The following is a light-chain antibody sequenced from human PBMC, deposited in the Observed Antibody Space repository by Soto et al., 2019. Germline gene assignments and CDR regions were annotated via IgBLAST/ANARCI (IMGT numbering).Light chain of an antibody. Sequence: EIVMTQSPATLSVSPGELATLSFSASQPIINALAFYQHKPGQAPRLLIYGASSRATGIPDRFSGSGSGTDFTLTISRLEPEDFAVYYCQQYGTSPPYTFGQGTKVDI. CDR3: QQYGTSPPYT. J-gene: IGKJ2*01. CDR2: GAS. V-gene: IGKV3-20*01. CDR1: QPIINA.